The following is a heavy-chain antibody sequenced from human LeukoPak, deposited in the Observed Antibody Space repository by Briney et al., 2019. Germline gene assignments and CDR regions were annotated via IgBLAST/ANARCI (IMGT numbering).Heavy chain of an antibody. CDR1: GYTFTSYD. Sequence: SGKVSCKASGYTFTSYDINWVRQATGQGLEWMGWMNPNSGNTGYAQKFQGRVTMTRNTSISTAYMELSSLRSEDTAVYYCARGQDSSSWNDWFDPWGQGTLVTVSS. CDR2: MNPNSGNT. J-gene: IGHJ5*02. V-gene: IGHV1-8*01. CDR3: ARGQDSSSWNDWFDP. D-gene: IGHD6-13*01.